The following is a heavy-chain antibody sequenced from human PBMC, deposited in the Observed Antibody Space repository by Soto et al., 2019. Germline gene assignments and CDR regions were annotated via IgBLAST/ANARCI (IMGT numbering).Heavy chain of an antibody. Sequence: EVQLVESGGGLIQPGGSLRLSCVVSGFTVSSSNYMSWVRQAPGKGLEWVSVIYTGGTTYYADSVKGRYTISRDNPTNTLYLQMSSLRGVDTAVDYCQGYGYWCQGTLVTVSS. V-gene: IGHV3-53*01. CDR1: GFTVSSSNY. CDR3: QGYGY. CDR2: IYTGGTT. D-gene: IGHD5-12*01. J-gene: IGHJ4*02.